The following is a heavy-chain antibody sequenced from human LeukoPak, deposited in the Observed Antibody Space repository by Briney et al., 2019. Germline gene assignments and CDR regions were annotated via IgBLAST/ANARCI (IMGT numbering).Heavy chain of an antibody. CDR2: IYTSGST. CDR3: ATWIAAAGYYAFDI. V-gene: IGHV4-4*07. D-gene: IGHD6-13*01. J-gene: IGHJ3*02. CDR1: GGSISSYY. Sequence: SETPSLTSTVSGGSISSYYWSWIRQPAGKGLEWIGRIYTSGSTNYNPSLKSRVTMSVDTSKNQFSLKLSSVTAADTAVYYCATWIAAAGYYAFDIWGQGTMVTVSS.